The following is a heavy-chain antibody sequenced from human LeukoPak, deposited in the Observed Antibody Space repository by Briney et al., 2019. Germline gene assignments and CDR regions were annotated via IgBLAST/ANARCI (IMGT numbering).Heavy chain of an antibody. V-gene: IGHV3-30*18. D-gene: IGHD3-16*01. CDR1: GFTFSNHW. Sequence: GGSLRLSCAASGFTFSNHWMHWVRQAPGKGLDWAAIISFDGTTKYYADSVKGRFIISRDNSKNTLFLQMDSLRVEDTAVYYCVKGKDLYGALDIWGQGTMVTVSS. CDR2: ISFDGTTK. J-gene: IGHJ3*02. CDR3: VKGKDLYGALDI.